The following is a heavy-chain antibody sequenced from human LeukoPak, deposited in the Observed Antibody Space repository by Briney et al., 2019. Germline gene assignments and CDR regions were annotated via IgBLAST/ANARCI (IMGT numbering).Heavy chain of an antibody. CDR1: GFTFSSYA. Sequence: GGSLRLSCAASGFTFSSYAMRWVRQAPGKGLEWVSYISGTGDNTHYADSVKGRFTISRDSAKNSLYLQMNSLRAEDTAVYYCARGMSSGRYAVDIWGQGTMVTVSS. V-gene: IGHV3-23*01. CDR2: ISGTGDNT. J-gene: IGHJ3*02. CDR3: ARGMSSGRYAVDI. D-gene: IGHD6-19*01.